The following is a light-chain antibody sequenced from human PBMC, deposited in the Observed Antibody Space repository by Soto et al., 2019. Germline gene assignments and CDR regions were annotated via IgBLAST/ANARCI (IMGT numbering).Light chain of an antibody. CDR1: QDIAIY. Sequence: DIQLTQSPSVLSASVVDRVTITCRASQDIAIYLAWYQQNPGEAPKLLIYAASTLYGGVPSRFSGSGSGTDFALTITSLQAEDFATYYCQQLRMYPSTFGGGTKVDIK. CDR3: QQLRMYPST. CDR2: AAS. J-gene: IGKJ4*01. V-gene: IGKV1-9*01.